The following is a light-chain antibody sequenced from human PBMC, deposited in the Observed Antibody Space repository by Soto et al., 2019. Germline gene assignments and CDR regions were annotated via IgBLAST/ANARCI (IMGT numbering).Light chain of an antibody. J-gene: IGKJ1*01. CDR1: RGVSANY. CDR3: QQYGSSPTWT. V-gene: IGKV3-20*01. CDR2: GAS. Sequence: ENLLTQSPGTLCLSPGEGATLSCRASRGVSANYLAWYQQKPGQAPTLLIYGASIRAAGIPDRFSGSGSGTDFTLTIRRLEPDDFAVYYCQQYGSSPTWTFGQGTKVDI.